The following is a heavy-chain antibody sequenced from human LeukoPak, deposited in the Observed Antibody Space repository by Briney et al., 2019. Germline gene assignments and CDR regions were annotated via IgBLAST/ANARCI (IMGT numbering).Heavy chain of an antibody. D-gene: IGHD2-15*01. CDR2: IYTRGST. CDR3: ARGRYCSADICSGGDAFDI. V-gene: IGHV4-4*07. CDR1: GGSIKNYY. Sequence: AETLSLTCTVSGGSIKNYYWSRIRQPAGKALEWIGRIYTRGSTNYNPSLKSRVTMSVDTSKNQFSLKLSSVTAADTAVYYCARGRYCSADICSGGDAFDIWGQGTMVSVSS. J-gene: IGHJ3*02.